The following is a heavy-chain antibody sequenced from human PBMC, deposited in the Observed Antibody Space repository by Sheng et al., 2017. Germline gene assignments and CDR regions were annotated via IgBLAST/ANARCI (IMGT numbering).Heavy chain of an antibody. CDR1: GFTVSSNY. CDR2: IYSGGST. V-gene: IGHV3-66*01. J-gene: IGHJ4*02. Sequence: EVQLVESGGGLVQPGGSLRLSCAASGFTVSSNYMSWVRQAPGKGLEWVSVIYSGGSTYYADSVKGRFTISRDNSKNTLYLQMNSLRAEDTAVYYCARAGETTVTAIYDYWGQGTLVTVSS. CDR3: ARAGETTVTAIYDY. D-gene: IGHD4-17*01.